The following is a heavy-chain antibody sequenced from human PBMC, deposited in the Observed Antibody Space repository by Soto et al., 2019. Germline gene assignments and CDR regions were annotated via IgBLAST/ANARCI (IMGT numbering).Heavy chain of an antibody. CDR3: ARTRVYSNYVVYYGMDV. D-gene: IGHD4-4*01. CDR2: IIPIFGTA. V-gene: IGHV1-69*13. J-gene: IGHJ6*02. CDR1: GGTFSSYA. Sequence: ASVKVSCKASGGTFSSYAISWVRQDPGQGLEWMGGIIPIFGTANYAQKFQGRVTITADESTSTAYMELSSLRSEDTAVYYCARTRVYSNYVVYYGMDVWGQGTTVTV.